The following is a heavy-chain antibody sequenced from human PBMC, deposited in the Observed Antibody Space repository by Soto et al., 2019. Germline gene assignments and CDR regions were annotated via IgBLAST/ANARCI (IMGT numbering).Heavy chain of an antibody. J-gene: IGHJ6*02. Sequence: ASVKVSCKASGYTFTSYYMHWVRQAPGQGLEWMGIINPSGGSTSYAQKFQGRVTMTRDTSTSTVYMELSSLRSEDTAVYYCARFAVTRGSGSLLSGVYYYGMDVWGQGTTVTVSS. CDR1: GYTFTSYY. CDR3: ARFAVTRGSGSLLSGVYYYGMDV. V-gene: IGHV1-46*01. CDR2: INPSGGST. D-gene: IGHD3-10*01.